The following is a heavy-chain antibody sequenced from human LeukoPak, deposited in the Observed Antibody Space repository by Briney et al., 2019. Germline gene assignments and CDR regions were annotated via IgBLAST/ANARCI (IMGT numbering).Heavy chain of an antibody. CDR3: ATDFFEPAGMDV. V-gene: IGHV1-24*01. CDR2: FDPEDGET. D-gene: IGHD2/OR15-2a*01. J-gene: IGHJ6*03. Sequence: ASVKVSCKVSGYTLTELSMHWVRQAPGKGLEWMGGFDPEDGETIYAQKFQGRVTMTEDTSTDTAYMELSSLRSEDTAVYYCATDFFEPAGMDVWAKGPRSPSP. CDR1: GYTLTELS.